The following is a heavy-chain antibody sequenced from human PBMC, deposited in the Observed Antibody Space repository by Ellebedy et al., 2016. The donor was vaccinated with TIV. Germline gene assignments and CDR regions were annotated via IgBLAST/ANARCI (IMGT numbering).Heavy chain of an antibody. CDR3: TRGPSGGYFDY. CDR1: GGSISKSDYY. V-gene: IGHV4-39*07. J-gene: IGHJ4*02. Sequence: MPSETLSLTCTVSGGSISKSDYYWNWIRQPPGKGLEWIGSIFYSGSAYYNPSLKSRVTVSVDPSKNQFSLNLSSVTAADTAVYYCTRGPSGGYFDYWGQGTLVPVSS. CDR2: IFYSGSA. D-gene: IGHD3-10*01.